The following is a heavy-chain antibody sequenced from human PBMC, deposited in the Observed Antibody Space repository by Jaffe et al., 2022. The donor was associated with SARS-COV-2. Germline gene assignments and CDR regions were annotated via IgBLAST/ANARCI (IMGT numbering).Heavy chain of an antibody. CDR2: ISWNSGSI. J-gene: IGHJ3*02. D-gene: IGHD4-17*01. CDR1: GFTFDDYA. V-gene: IGHV3-9*01. CDR3: AKDIDVDYGDYGGHAFDI. Sequence: EVQLVESGGGLVQPGRSLRLSCAASGFTFDDYAMHWVRQAPGKGLEWVSGISWNSGSIGYADSVKGRFTISRDNAKNSLYLQMNSLRAEDTALYYCAKDIDVDYGDYGGHAFDIWGQGTMVTVSS.